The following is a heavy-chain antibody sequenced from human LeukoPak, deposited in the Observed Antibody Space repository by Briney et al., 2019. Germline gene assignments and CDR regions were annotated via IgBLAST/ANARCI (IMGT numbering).Heavy chain of an antibody. V-gene: IGHV1-24*01. CDR3: ATGGIGYYDSTWFDP. D-gene: IGHD3-22*01. Sequence: GASVKVSCMVSGYTLTELSMHWVRQAPGKGLEWMGGFDPEDGETIYAQKFQGRVTMTEDTSTDTAYMELSSLRSEDTAVYYCATGGIGYYDSTWFDPWGQGTLVTVSS. J-gene: IGHJ5*02. CDR2: FDPEDGET. CDR1: GYTLTELS.